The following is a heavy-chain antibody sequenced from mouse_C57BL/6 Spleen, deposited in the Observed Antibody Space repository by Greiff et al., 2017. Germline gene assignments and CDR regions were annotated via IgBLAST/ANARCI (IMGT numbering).Heavy chain of an antibody. D-gene: IGHD1-1*01. V-gene: IGHV1-52*01. CDR1: GYTFTSYW. J-gene: IGHJ1*03. CDR3: ARRDYYYGSSWYFDV. Sequence: QVQLQQPGAELVRPGSSVKLSCKASGYTFTSYWMHWVKQRPIQGLEWIGNIDPSDSETHYNQKFKDKATLTVDKSSSTAYMPLSSLTSEDSAVYYCARRDYYYGSSWYFDVWGTGTTVTVSS. CDR2: IDPSDSET.